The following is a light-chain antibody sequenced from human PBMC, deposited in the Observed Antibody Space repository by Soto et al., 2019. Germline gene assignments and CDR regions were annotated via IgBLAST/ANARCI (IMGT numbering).Light chain of an antibody. V-gene: IGLV1-36*01. Sequence: QSVLTQTPSVSAAPRQRVTISCSGSSSNIGNNGVSWYQQLPGKAPKLLIYYDDLLPSGVSDRFSGSKSGTSATLGITGLQTGDEADYYCGTWDSSLSAVVFGGGTKLTVL. CDR1: SSNIGNNG. CDR2: YDD. J-gene: IGLJ2*01. CDR3: GTWDSSLSAVV.